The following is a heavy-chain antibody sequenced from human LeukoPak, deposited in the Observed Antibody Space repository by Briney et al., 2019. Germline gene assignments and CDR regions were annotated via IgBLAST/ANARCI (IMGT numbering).Heavy chain of an antibody. D-gene: IGHD6-19*01. Sequence: GGSLRLSCAASGFTLSSYSWMHWVRQDPGKGLVWVSRIRDDGITTTYADFVKGRFTISRDNAKNTLYLQMNSLRAEDTAVYYCARGLAVAGHFDYWGQGTLVTVSS. CDR2: IRDDGITT. CDR1: GFTLSSYSW. V-gene: IGHV3-74*01. CDR3: ARGLAVAGHFDY. J-gene: IGHJ4*02.